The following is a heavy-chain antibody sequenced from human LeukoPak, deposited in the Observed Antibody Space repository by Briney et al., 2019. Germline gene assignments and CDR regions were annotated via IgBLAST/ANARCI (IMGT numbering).Heavy chain of an antibody. Sequence: GGSLRLSCAASEFTFSSYSMSWVRQAPGKGLEWVSYISSTATSVYYADSVKGRFTVSRDNAKNSLYLQMNSLRAEDTAVYYCARDVTYHGGDWFDPWGQGTLVTVSS. CDR2: ISSTATSV. V-gene: IGHV3-48*04. CDR1: EFTFSSYS. D-gene: IGHD4-23*01. CDR3: ARDVTYHGGDWFDP. J-gene: IGHJ5*02.